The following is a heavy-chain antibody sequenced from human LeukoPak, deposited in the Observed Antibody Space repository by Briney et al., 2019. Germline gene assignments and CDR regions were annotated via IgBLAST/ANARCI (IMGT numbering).Heavy chain of an antibody. V-gene: IGHV4-39*01. J-gene: IGHJ4*02. CDR2: ISHGRST. CDR1: GGSISSSRYY. Sequence: PSETLSLTCSVSGGSISSSRYYWGWIRQPPGKGLEWIGCISHGRSTYYNPSLKSRVTISVDTSKNQFSLRLISVTAADTAVYYCARTPPSDFWGQGALVTVSS. CDR3: ARTPPSDF.